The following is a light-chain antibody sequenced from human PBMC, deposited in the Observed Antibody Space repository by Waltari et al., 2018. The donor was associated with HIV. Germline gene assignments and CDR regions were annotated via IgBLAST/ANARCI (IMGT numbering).Light chain of an antibody. J-gene: IGLJ1*01. CDR1: SSNIGAGYD. CDR3: QSYDSSLSAYV. CDR2: GTS. V-gene: IGLV1-40*01. Sequence: QPVLTQPPSVSGAPGQRVTISCTGSSSNIGAGYDVHWYHQLPGTAPKLLIYGTSHRPSGVPDLFSGSKSGTSASLAITGLQAEDEADYYCQSYDSSLSAYVFGTGTKVTVL.